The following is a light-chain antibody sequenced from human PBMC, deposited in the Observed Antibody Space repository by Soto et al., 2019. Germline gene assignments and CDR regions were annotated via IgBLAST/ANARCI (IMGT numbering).Light chain of an antibody. V-gene: IGKV1D-12*01. CDR1: QAISTW. CDR3: QQANSFPRT. Sequence: DIQMTQSPSSVSASVGDRVTITCRASQAISTWLAWYQQKPGKAPKLLIYAASNLQTGVTSRFSGSGSGTDFALTISSLQPEDFATYYCQQANSFPRTVGQGTKVEIK. J-gene: IGKJ1*01. CDR2: AAS.